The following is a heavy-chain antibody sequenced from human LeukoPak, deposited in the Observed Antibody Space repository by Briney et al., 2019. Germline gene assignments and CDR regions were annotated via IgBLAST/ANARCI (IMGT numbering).Heavy chain of an antibody. CDR1: GFTFSSFG. CDR3: ASPAVYSSSWYYFDY. Sequence: GGSLRLSCAASGFTFSSFGMHWVRQAPGKGLEWVAVISYDGSSKYYADSVKGRFTISRDNSKNTLYLQMNSLRAEDTAVYYCASPAVYSSSWYYFDYWGQGTLDTVSS. D-gene: IGHD6-13*01. J-gene: IGHJ4*02. V-gene: IGHV3-30*03. CDR2: ISYDGSSK.